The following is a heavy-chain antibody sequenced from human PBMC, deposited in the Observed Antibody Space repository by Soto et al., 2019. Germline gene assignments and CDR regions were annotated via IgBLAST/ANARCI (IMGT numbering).Heavy chain of an antibody. D-gene: IGHD3-22*01. CDR2: IDIGGNT. V-gene: IGHV3-66*01. J-gene: IGHJ4*02. CDR1: AFIVTKKY. CDR3: ARGRGSTGYLGREHYFDY. Sequence: GQSLRLSSTASAFIVTKKYMLSCRQAPGKQLEWVSIIDIGGNTYYADSVMDRFTISRDNSRNTLYLHMDSLRSEDTAVYYCARGRGSTGYLGREHYFDYWGQGT.